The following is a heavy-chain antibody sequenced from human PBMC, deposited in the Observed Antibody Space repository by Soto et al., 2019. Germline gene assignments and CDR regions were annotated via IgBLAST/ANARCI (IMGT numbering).Heavy chain of an antibody. V-gene: IGHV4-59*12. J-gene: IGHJ6*02. CDR3: AREERAAAGKYYNGMDV. D-gene: IGHD6-13*01. CDR1: GGSISSYY. CDR2: IYYSGST. Sequence: SETLSLTCTVSGGSISSYYWSWIRQPPGKGLEWIGYIYYSGSTNHNPSLKSRVTISVDTSKNQFSLKLSSVTAADTAVYYCAREERAAAGKYYNGMDVWGQGTTVTVSS.